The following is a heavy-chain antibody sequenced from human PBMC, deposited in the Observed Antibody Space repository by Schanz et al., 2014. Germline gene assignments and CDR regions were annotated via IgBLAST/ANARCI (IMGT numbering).Heavy chain of an antibody. J-gene: IGHJ3*02. V-gene: IGHV3-23*01. D-gene: IGHD3-10*01. CDR1: GFTFSSYA. Sequence: EVQLLESGGGLVQPGGSLRLSCAASGFTFSSYAMSWVRQAPGKGLEWVSAISGSGGSTYYADSVKGRFTISRDNSKNTLYLQMNSLRAEDKAVYCYAKERFGELSAFDIWRQGTMVTGSS. CDR3: AKERFGELSAFDI. CDR2: ISGSGGST.